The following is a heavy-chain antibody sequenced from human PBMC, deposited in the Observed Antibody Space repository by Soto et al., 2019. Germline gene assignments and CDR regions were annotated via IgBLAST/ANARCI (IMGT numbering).Heavy chain of an antibody. CDR2: ISAYNGNT. J-gene: IGHJ4*02. CDR3: AREVIIAVAGNPADY. V-gene: IGHV1-18*01. D-gene: IGHD6-19*01. CDR1: GYTFTSYG. Sequence: ASVKVSCKASGYTFTSYGISWVRQAPGQGLEWMGWISAYNGNTNYAQKLQGRVTMTTDTSTSTAYMELRSLRSDDTAVYYCAREVIIAVAGNPADYCGPGPLVTVSS.